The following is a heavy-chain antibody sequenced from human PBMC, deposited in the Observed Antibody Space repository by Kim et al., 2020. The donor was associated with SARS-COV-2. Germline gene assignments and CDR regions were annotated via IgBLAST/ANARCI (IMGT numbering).Heavy chain of an antibody. Sequence: GGSLRLSCAASGFTFSTYAMAWVRQAPGKGLEWVSAISGSVNYTFYADSVKGRFTLSRDNSKSTLSLQMNSLRAEDTAIYYCARDRRVYGPLWGQGTMVTVSS. V-gene: IGHV3-23*01. J-gene: IGHJ3*01. D-gene: IGHD6-13*01. CDR3: ARDRRVYGPL. CDR1: GFTFSTYA. CDR2: ISGSVNYT.